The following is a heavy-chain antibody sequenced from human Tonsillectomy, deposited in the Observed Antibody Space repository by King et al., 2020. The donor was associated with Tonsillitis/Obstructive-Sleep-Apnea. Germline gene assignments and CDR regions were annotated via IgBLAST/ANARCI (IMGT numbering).Heavy chain of an antibody. J-gene: IGHJ3*02. CDR2: IRSKANGGTT. CDR3: SRGDRPYAFDM. V-gene: IGHV3-49*04. CDR1: GFTFGDYA. Sequence: VQLVESGGGLVQPGRSLRLSCTASGFTFGDYAMSWVRQAPGKGLEWVGFIRSKANGGTTEYAASVKGRFTISRDDSKRMAYMQMNSLKTEDTAVYYCSRGDRPYAFDMWGQGTMVTVSS.